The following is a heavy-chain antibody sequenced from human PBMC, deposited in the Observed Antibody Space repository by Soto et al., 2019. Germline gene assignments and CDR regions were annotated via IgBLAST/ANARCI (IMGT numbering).Heavy chain of an antibody. J-gene: IGHJ4*01. V-gene: IGHV3-21*01. D-gene: IGHD5-18*01. Sequence: GGSLRLSCAASGFTFSSYSMNWVRQAPGKGPEWVSSISSSSSYIYYADSVKGRFTISRDNAKNSLYLQMNSLRAEGTAVFYCARDERGYSYGSFDSWGQVPWSPSPQ. CDR2: ISSSSSYI. CDR1: GFTFSSYS. CDR3: ARDERGYSYGSFDS.